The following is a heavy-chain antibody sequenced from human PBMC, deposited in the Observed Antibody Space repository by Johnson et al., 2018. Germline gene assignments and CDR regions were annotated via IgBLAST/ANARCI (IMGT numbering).Heavy chain of an antibody. J-gene: IGHJ3*02. D-gene: IGHD2-2*01. CDR3: ARGCSSNICERPDAFDM. Sequence: QVQLVQSGAEVKKPGSSVKVSCKASGGPIKTSSITWVRQAPGQGLEWVGGIIPMFGTANYARNFQGRVTLTADASTSTDYMEVSRLRSDDTAIYSLARGCSSNICERPDAFDMWGQGTMVTVSS. CDR1: GGPIKTSS. V-gene: IGHV1-69*12. CDR2: IIPMFGTA.